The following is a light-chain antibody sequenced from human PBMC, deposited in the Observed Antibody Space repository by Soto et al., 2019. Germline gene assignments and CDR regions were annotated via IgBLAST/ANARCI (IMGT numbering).Light chain of an antibody. Sequence: DIQMTQSPSSLSASVGDRVTITCRASQSINTYLNWYQQKPGKAPKLLIYAASSLQSEVPSRFSGSESGTDFTLTIGSLQPEDFATYSCQESYSHSRTFGPGTKVDI. V-gene: IGKV1-39*01. CDR3: QESYSHSRT. J-gene: IGKJ3*01. CDR1: QSINTY. CDR2: AAS.